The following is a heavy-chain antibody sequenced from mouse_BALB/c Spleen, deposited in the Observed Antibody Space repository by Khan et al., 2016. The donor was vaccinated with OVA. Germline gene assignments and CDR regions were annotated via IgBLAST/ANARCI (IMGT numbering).Heavy chain of an antibody. J-gene: IGHJ1*01. CDR3: VRRGHYYGSFYWYFDV. D-gene: IGHD1-1*01. Sequence: QVQLKQSGPGLVAPSQSLSITCTVSGFSLTSYDISWIRQSPGKGLEWLGVIWTGGGTNYNSAFMSRLSISKDNSKSQVFLKMNSLKNDDTAIDYCVRRGHYYGSFYWYFDVWGAGTTVTVSA. CDR1: GFSLTSYD. CDR2: IWTGGGT. V-gene: IGHV2-9-2*01.